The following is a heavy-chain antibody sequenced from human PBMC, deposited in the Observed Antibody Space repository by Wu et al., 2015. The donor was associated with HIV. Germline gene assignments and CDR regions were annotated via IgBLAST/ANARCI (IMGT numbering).Heavy chain of an antibody. D-gene: IGHD5-12*01. J-gene: IGHJ6*03. CDR3: AFGQAATISDYYYMDV. CDR2: IIPNSDGT. CDR1: GYTFIGYY. Sequence: QVQLVQSGAEVKKPGASVKVSCKASGYTFIGYYLHWVRQAPGQGLEWMGWIIPNSDGTNYAQKFQGRVTMTRDTSISTVYMELRRLRFDDTAVYYCAFGQAATISDYYYMDVWGKGPRSPSL. V-gene: IGHV1-2*02.